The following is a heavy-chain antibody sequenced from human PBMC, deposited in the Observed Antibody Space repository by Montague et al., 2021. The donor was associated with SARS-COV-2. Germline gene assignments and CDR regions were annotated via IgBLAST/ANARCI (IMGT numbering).Heavy chain of an antibody. Sequence: LSLPFPFSRGSLRHYYWSWIRQSPDKGLEWIGYMYETGNMIYNPSLRSRVSISADTSKSQFSLRLTSVTAADSARYYCARNMAYWGQGVLVTV. CDR3: ARNMAY. CDR2: MYETGNM. J-gene: IGHJ4*02. CDR1: RGSLRHYY. V-gene: IGHV4-4*09. D-gene: IGHD2/OR15-2a*01.